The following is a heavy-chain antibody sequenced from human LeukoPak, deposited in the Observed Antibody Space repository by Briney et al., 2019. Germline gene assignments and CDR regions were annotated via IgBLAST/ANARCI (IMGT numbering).Heavy chain of an antibody. J-gene: IGHJ4*02. CDR2: IYNDGNT. CDR1: GFTVSSNY. V-gene: IGHV3-53*01. CDR3: ARDGALGL. D-gene: IGHD3/OR15-3a*01. Sequence: GGSLRLSCVASGFTVSSNYMNWVRQAPGKGLEWVSVIYNDGNTYDADSVKGRFTISRDNSKNTLYLQMNSLRAEDTAVYYCARDGALGLWGQGTLVTVSS.